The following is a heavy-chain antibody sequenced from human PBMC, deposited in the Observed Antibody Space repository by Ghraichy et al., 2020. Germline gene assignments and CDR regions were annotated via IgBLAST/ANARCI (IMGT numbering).Heavy chain of an antibody. CDR2: MNPNSGNT. J-gene: IGHJ4*02. CDR1: GYTFTSYD. Sequence: ASVKVSCKASGYTFTSYDINWVRQATGQGLEWMGWMNPNSGNTGYAQKFQGRVTMTRNTSISTAYMELSSLRSEDTAVYYCFLAAAGTFTFDYWGQGTLVTVSS. CDR3: FLAAAGTFTFDY. V-gene: IGHV1-8*01. D-gene: IGHD6-13*01.